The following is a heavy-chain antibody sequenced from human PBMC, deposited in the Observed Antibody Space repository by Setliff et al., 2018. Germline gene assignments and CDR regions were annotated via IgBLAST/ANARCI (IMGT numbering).Heavy chain of an antibody. CDR2: INPNSGGT. Sequence: ASVKVSCKASGGTFSSYAISWVRQAPGQGLEWMGWINPNSGGTNYAQKFQGWVTMTRDTSISTAYMELSSVTAADTAVYYCARIGGSTTVNLLGLFQTPPDAFDFWGQGTMVTVSS. CDR3: ARIGGSTTVNLLGLFQTPPDAFDF. D-gene: IGHD4-17*01. V-gene: IGHV1-2*04. CDR1: GGTFSSYA. J-gene: IGHJ3*01.